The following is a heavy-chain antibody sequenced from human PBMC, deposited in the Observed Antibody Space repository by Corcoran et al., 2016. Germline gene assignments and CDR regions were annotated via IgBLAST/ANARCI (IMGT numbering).Heavy chain of an antibody. CDR3: AGTVLWCGDCHPDD. V-gene: IGHV1-3*01. CDR2: INAGNGNT. CDR1: GYTFTSYA. D-gene: IGHD3-10*01. Sequence: QVQLVQSGAEVKKPGASVKVSCKASGYTFTSYAMHWVRQAPGQRLEWMGWINAGNGNTKYSQKFQGRVTITRDTSASTAYMELSSLRSEDTAVFYCAGTVLWCGDCHPDDWGQGTLVTVSS. J-gene: IGHJ4*02.